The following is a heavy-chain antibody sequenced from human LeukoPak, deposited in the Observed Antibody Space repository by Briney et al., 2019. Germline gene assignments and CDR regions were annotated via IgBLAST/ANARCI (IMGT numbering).Heavy chain of an antibody. CDR3: AQDVPIERVPGVGPGS. V-gene: IGHV3-30*18. CDR1: GFTFSSYG. CDR2: ISYDGSNK. D-gene: IGHD2-8*01. J-gene: IGHJ5*02. Sequence: GRSLRLSCAASGFTFSSYGMHWVRQAPGKGLEWVAVISYDGSNKYYADSVKGRFTISRDNSKNTLYLQMNSLRAEDTAVYYCAQDVPIERVPGVGPGSWGQGTLVTVSS.